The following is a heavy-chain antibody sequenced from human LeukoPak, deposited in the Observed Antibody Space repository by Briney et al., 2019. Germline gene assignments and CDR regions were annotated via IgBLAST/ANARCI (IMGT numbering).Heavy chain of an antibody. Sequence: GGSLRLSCAASGFTFSSYSMNWVRQAPGKGLEWVSVIYTGGSTYYADSVKGRFTISRDNSKNTLYLQMNSLRAEDTAVYYCATTPNPRYCSGGSCYYFDYWGQGTLVTVSS. CDR2: IYTGGST. V-gene: IGHV3-66*01. D-gene: IGHD2-15*01. CDR1: GFTFSSYS. J-gene: IGHJ4*02. CDR3: ATTPNPRYCSGGSCYYFDY.